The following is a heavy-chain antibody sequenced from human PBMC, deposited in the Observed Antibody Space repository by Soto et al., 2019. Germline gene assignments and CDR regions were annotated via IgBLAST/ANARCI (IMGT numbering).Heavy chain of an antibody. CDR1: GGTFSSYA. V-gene: IGHV1-69*01. D-gene: IGHD3-22*01. Sequence: QVQLVQSGAEVKKPGSSVKVSCKASGGTFSSYAISWVRQAPGQGLEWMGGIIPIFGTANYAQKFQGRVTLTADESTSTAYMELSSLRSEDTAVYYCARAPPNYDSSGYYYYYYGMDVWGQGTTVTVSS. CDR3: ARAPPNYDSSGYYYYYYGMDV. J-gene: IGHJ6*02. CDR2: IIPIFGTA.